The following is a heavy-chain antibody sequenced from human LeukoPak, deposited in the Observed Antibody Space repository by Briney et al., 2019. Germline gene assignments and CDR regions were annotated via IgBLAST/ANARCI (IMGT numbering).Heavy chain of an antibody. CDR3: AREGGTVVVGRFDY. J-gene: IGHJ4*02. D-gene: IGHD2-2*01. CDR2: IQTDGSDK. CDR1: GIDFRASG. Sequence: GGSLRLSCAASGIDFRASGMHWVRQAPGMGLEWVTFIQTDGSDKYYAASVAGRFTISRDNSKNTVYLHMNSLRPDDTALYYCAREGGTVVVGRFDYWGPGTLVTVSS. V-gene: IGHV3-30*02.